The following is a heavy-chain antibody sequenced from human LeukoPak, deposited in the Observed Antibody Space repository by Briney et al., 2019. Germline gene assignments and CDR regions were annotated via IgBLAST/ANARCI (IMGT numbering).Heavy chain of an antibody. D-gene: IGHD1-1*01. V-gene: IGHV3-7*03. CDR2: IKVDGSEK. CDR3: ARKTGTTGEAFDY. CDR1: GFTFSNFW. Sequence: GGSLILSCAASGFTFSNFWMSWVRQAPGKGLEWVANIKVDGSEKYYVDSVKGRFTISRDNAENSLYLQMNSLRAEDTAVSYCARKTGTTGEAFDYWGQGTQVTVSS. J-gene: IGHJ4*02.